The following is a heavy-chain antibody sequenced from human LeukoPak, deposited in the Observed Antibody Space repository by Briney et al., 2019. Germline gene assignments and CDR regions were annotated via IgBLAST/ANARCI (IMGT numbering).Heavy chain of an antibody. D-gene: IGHD4-17*01. J-gene: IGHJ4*02. CDR3: ARLQMTTVTFDY. V-gene: IGHV4-31*03. CDR1: GGSISSGGYY. CDR2: IYYSGST. Sequence: SQTLSLTCTVSGGSISSGGYYWSWIRQHPGKGLEWIGYIYYSGSTYYNPSLKSRVTISVDTSKKQFSLKLSSVTAADTAVYYCARLQMTTVTFDYWGQGTLVTVSS.